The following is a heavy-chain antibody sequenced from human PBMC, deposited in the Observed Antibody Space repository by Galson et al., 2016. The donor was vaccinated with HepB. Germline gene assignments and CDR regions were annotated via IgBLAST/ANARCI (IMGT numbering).Heavy chain of an antibody. D-gene: IGHD2/OR15-2a*01. J-gene: IGHJ4*02. CDR1: GEFLTTYY. Sequence: SETLSLTCGVYGEFLTTYYWTWIRQSPGKGLEWIGEINLRGKTNYNPSLKSRVTISLDTSKNQFSLKLTSVTVADTATYYCASFLTGHFEYWGQGTLVSVSS. CDR2: INLRGKT. CDR3: ASFLTGHFEY. V-gene: IGHV4-34*01.